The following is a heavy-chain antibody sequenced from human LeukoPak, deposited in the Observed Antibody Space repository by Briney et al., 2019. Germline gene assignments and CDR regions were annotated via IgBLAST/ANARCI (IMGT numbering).Heavy chain of an antibody. CDR1: GFTFSSYA. V-gene: IGHV3-23*01. CDR2: ISGSGGST. J-gene: IGHJ4*02. Sequence: GGSLRLSCAASGFTFSSYAMNWVRQAPGKGLDWVLGISGSGGSTNYADSVKGRFTISRDNSKNTLYLQMNSLKNEDTAVYYCVTEVSGSFPTWGQGTLVTVSS. D-gene: IGHD1-26*01. CDR3: VTEVSGSFPT.